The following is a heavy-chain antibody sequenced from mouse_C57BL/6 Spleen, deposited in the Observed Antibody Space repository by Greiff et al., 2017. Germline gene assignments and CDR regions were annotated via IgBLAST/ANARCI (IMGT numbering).Heavy chain of an antibody. Sequence: VQLQESGPGLVQPSQSLSITCTVSGFSLTSYGVHWVRQSPGKGLEWLGVIWRGGSTDYNAAFMSRLSITKDNSKSQVFFKMNSLQADDTAIYYCANGGSSPLSYAMDYWGQGTSVTVSS. CDR2: IWRGGST. CDR3: ANGGSSPLSYAMDY. J-gene: IGHJ4*01. V-gene: IGHV2-5*01. D-gene: IGHD1-1*01. CDR1: GFSLTSYG.